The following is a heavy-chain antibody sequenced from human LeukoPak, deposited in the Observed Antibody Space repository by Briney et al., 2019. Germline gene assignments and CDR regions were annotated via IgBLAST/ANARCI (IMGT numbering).Heavy chain of an antibody. CDR3: ISYCSGGSCFWDWFDP. D-gene: IGHD2-15*01. CDR2: IYYSGST. Sequence: PSETLSLTCTVSGGSISSYYWSWIRQPPGKGLEWIGYIYYSGSTNYNPSLKSRVTISVDTSKNQFSLKLSSVTAADTAVYYCISYCSGGSCFWDWFDPWGQGTLVTVSS. J-gene: IGHJ5*02. CDR1: GGSISSYY. V-gene: IGHV4-59*01.